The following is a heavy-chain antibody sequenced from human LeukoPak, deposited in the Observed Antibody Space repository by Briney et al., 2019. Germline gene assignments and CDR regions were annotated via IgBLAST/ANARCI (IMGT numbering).Heavy chain of an antibody. J-gene: IGHJ4*02. CDR3: ARDLPTRDYYDSSGYYRY. CDR2: ICAYNGNT. D-gene: IGHD3-22*01. V-gene: IGHV1-18*01. CDR1: GYTFTSYG. Sequence: GASVKVSCKASGYTFTSYGIGWVRQAPGQGREWMGWICAYNGNTNYAQKLQGRVTMTTDTSTSTAYMELRSLRSDDPAVYYCARDLPTRDYYDSSGYYRYWGQGTLVTVSS.